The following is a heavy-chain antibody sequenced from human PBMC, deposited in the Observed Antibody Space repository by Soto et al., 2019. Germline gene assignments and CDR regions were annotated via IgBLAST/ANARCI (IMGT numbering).Heavy chain of an antibody. D-gene: IGHD3-22*01. CDR3: AKPPHWEYYDSSGHLVDPYFDY. V-gene: IGHV3-23*01. CDR2: ISGSGGST. Sequence: GGSLRLSCAASGFTFSSYAMSWVRQAPGKGLEWVSAISGSGGSTYYADSVKGRFTISRDNSKNTLYLQMNSLRAEDTAVYYCAKPPHWEYYDSSGHLVDPYFDYWGQGTLVTVSS. J-gene: IGHJ4*02. CDR1: GFTFSSYA.